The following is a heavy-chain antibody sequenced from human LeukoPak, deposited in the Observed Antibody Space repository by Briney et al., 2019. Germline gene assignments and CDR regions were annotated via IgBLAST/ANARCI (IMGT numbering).Heavy chain of an antibody. CDR1: GGTFSSYA. D-gene: IGHD6-19*01. CDR2: IIPIFGTA. J-gene: IGHJ6*03. V-gene: IGHV1-69*06. Sequence: SVKVSCKASGGTFSSYAISWVRQAPGQGLEWMGGIIPIFGTANYAQKFQGRVTITADKSTSTAYMELSSLRSEDTAVYYRARGTVAGTYYYYYMDVWGKGTTVTVSS. CDR3: ARGTVAGTYYYYYMDV.